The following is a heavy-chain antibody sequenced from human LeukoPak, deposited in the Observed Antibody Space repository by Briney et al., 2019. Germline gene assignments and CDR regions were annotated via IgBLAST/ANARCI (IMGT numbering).Heavy chain of an antibody. V-gene: IGHV3-30-3*01. CDR3: ARDPAGFGVVIIGAFDI. Sequence: PGGSLRLSCAASGFTFSSYATHWVRQAPGKGLEWVAVISYDGSNKYYADSVKGRFTISRDNSKNTLYLQMNSLRAEDTAVYYCARDPAGFGVVIIGAFDIWGQGTMVTVSS. J-gene: IGHJ3*02. D-gene: IGHD3-3*01. CDR2: ISYDGSNK. CDR1: GFTFSSYA.